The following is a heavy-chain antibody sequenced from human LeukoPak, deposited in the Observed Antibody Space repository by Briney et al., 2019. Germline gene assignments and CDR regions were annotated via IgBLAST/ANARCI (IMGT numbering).Heavy chain of an antibody. V-gene: IGHV3-30*04. J-gene: IGHJ3*02. CDR2: ISRDGLDT. D-gene: IGHD4-17*01. Sequence: GGSLRLSCAASEFTFSTYAMHWVRQAPGKGPEWVAVISRDGLDTYYADSVRGRFTISRDNSMDTLYLQMNSLRAEDTAVYYCARVGYGDYSAFDIWGQGTMVTVSS. CDR3: ARVGYGDYSAFDI. CDR1: EFTFSTYA.